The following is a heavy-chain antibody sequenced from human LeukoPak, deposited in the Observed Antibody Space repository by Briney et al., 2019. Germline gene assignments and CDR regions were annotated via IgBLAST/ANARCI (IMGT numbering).Heavy chain of an antibody. D-gene: IGHD3-22*01. V-gene: IGHV3-9*01. J-gene: IGHJ4*02. Sequence: GGSLRLSCAASGFTLDDYAMHWVRQAPGKGLEWVSGISWNSGSIGYADSAKGRFTISRDNAKNSLYLQMNSLRAEDTALYYCAKDMGYYYDSSGTGTPDWGQGTLVTVSS. CDR3: AKDMGYYYDSSGTGTPD. CDR1: GFTLDDYA. CDR2: ISWNSGSI.